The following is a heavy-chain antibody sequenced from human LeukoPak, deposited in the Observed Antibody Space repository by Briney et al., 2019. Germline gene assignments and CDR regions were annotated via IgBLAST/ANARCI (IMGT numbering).Heavy chain of an antibody. CDR1: GFTSSSYA. D-gene: IGHD3-3*01. CDR3: AKAGPRSITIFGVVTPSYFDY. J-gene: IGHJ4*02. Sequence: GGSLRLTCAASGFTSSSYAMSRVRQAPGQELEGVSAFSGSGGSTYYADSVKGRFTISRDNSKNTLYLQMNSLRAEDTAVYYRAKAGPRSITIFGVVTPSYFDYWGQGTLVTVSS. V-gene: IGHV3-23*01. CDR2: FSGSGGST.